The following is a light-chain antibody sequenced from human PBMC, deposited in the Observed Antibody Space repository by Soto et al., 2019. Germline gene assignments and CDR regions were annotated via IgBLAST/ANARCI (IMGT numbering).Light chain of an antibody. Sequence: QSVLTQPASVSGSPGQSITISCTGTSSDVGTYNFVSWYRQHPVKAPILIIFDVSSRPSGISIRFSGSKSGNTASLTISGVQAEDEADYYCSSYANSDTVIFGGGTKLTVL. CDR3: SSYANSDTVI. V-gene: IGLV2-14*01. J-gene: IGLJ2*01. CDR1: SSDVGTYNF. CDR2: DVS.